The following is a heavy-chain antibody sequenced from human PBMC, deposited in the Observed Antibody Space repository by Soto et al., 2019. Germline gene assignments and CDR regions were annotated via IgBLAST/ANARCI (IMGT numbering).Heavy chain of an antibody. CDR3: ARDPPKRGERYCSGGSCYSPYYYYYGMDV. CDR2: ISAYNGNT. V-gene: IGHV1-18*01. J-gene: IGHJ6*02. Sequence: ASVKVSCKASGYTFTSYGISWVRQAPGQGLEWMGWISAYNGNTNYAQKLQGRVTMTTDTSTSTAYMELRSPRSDDTAVYYCARDPPKRGERYCSGGSCYSPYYYYYGMDVWGQGTTVTVSS. D-gene: IGHD2-15*01. CDR1: GYTFTSYG.